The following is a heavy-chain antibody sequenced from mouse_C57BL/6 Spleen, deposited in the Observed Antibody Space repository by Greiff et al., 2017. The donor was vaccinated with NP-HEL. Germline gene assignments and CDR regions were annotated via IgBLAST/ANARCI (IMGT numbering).Heavy chain of an antibody. CDR3: ARTSYYGSSPHYFDY. D-gene: IGHD1-1*01. Sequence: QVQLQQSGPELVKPGASVKISCKASGYAFSSSWMNWVKQRPGKGLEWIGRIYPGDGDTNYNGKFKGKATLTADKSSSTAYMQLSSLTSEDSAVYFGARTSYYGSSPHYFDYWGQGTTLTVSS. J-gene: IGHJ2*01. CDR1: GYAFSSSW. V-gene: IGHV1-82*01. CDR2: IYPGDGDT.